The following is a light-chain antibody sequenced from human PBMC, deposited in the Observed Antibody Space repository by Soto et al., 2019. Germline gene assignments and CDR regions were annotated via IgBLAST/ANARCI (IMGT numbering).Light chain of an antibody. Sequence: QSVLTQPSSVSAAPGQRVSISCTGSTSNIGAPYDVHWYQHLPGTAPKLLIYGDNNGPSGVPDRFSGSKSGTSASLAITRLQAEDEADYYCQSYDISLHNYVFGTGTKVTVL. J-gene: IGLJ1*01. CDR3: QSYDISLHNYV. CDR1: TSNIGAPYD. CDR2: GDN. V-gene: IGLV1-40*01.